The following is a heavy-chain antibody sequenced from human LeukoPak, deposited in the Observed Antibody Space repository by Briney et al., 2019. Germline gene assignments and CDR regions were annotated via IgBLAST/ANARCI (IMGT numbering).Heavy chain of an antibody. CDR2: IKEDGSEK. Sequence: GGSLRLSCAASGFTFRSYWMSWVRQAPGKGLEWVANIKEDGSEKNYVDSVKRRFTISRDNAKNSLYLQMSSLRPEDTAVYYCARLRYSDYWGQGTLVTVSS. CDR3: ARLRYSDY. CDR1: GFTFRSYW. J-gene: IGHJ4*02. D-gene: IGHD3-9*01. V-gene: IGHV3-7*01.